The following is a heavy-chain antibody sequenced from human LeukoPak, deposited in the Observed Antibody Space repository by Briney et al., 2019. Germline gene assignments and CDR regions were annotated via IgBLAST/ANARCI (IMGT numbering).Heavy chain of an antibody. CDR2: IDKKDNLYAT. CDR3: TRDRGTYNWFDP. V-gene: IGHV3-73*01. CDR1: GFTFSGSA. Sequence: GGSLKLSCVASGFTFSGSAVHWVRQSSGKGLEWVGHIDKKDNLYATAYAESVKGWFTISGDDSKDTAFLHMDSLKTEDTALYYCTRDRGTYNWFDPWGQGTLVTVSS. D-gene: IGHD2-15*01. J-gene: IGHJ5*02.